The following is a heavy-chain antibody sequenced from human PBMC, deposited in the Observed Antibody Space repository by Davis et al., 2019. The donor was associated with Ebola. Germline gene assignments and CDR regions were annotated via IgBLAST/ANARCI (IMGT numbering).Heavy chain of an antibody. Sequence: SGPTLVKPTQTLTLTCTFSGFSLSTSGMRVSWIRQPPGKAPEWPARIDWDDDKFYSTSLKTRLTISKGTSENQVVLTMTNMDPLDTATYYCARMRGYYYGMDVWGQGTTVTVSS. J-gene: IGHJ6*02. CDR2: IDWDDDK. V-gene: IGHV2-70*04. CDR3: ARMRGYYYGMDV. CDR1: GFSLSTSGMR. D-gene: IGHD3-22*01.